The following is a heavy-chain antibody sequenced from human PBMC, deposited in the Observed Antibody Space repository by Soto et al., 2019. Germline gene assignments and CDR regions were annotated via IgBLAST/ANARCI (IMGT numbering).Heavy chain of an antibody. D-gene: IGHD2-2*01. CDR1: GYSFTGYW. V-gene: IGHV5-10-1*01. J-gene: IGHJ6*02. CDR3: ARRQKVIVVVPAAMRYYYYGMDV. Sequence: PGESLKISCKGSGYSFTGYWISWVRQMPGKGLEWMGRIDPSDSYTNYSPSFQGHVTISADKSISTAYLQWSSLKASDTAMYYCARRQKVIVVVPAAMRYYYYGMDVWGQGTTVTVSS. CDR2: IDPSDSYT.